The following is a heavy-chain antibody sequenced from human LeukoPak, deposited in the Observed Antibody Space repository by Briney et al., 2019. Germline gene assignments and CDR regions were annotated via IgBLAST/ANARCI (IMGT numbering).Heavy chain of an antibody. D-gene: IGHD3-10*01. CDR2: IIPIFGTA. V-gene: IGHV1-69*13. Sequence: SVKVSCKASGGTFSSYAISWVRQAPGQRLEWMGGIIPIFGTANYAQKFHGRVTITADESTSPAYMERGSLRSDDTAVYYCARERPPYYYGSGRVGEYYFDCWGQGSLVTVSA. CDR1: GGTFSSYA. CDR3: ARERPPYYYGSGRVGEYYFDC. J-gene: IGHJ4*02.